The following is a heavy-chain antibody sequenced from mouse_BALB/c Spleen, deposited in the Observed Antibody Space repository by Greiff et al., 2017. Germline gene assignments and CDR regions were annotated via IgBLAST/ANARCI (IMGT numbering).Heavy chain of an antibody. CDR2: IDPANGNT. Sequence: EVQLQQSGAELVKPGASVKLSCTASGFNIKDTYMHWVKQRPEQGLEWIGRIDPANGNTKYDPKFQGKATITADTSSNTAYLQLSSLTSEDTAVYCCASLDYGAMDYWGQGTSVTVSS. CDR1: GFNIKDTY. J-gene: IGHJ4*01. D-gene: IGHD2-4*01. V-gene: IGHV14-3*02. CDR3: ASLDYGAMDY.